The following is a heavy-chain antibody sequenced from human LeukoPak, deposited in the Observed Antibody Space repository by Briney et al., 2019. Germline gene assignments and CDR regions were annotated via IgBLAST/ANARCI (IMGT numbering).Heavy chain of an antibody. Sequence: GGSLRLSCAASGFTFSGYTMNWVRQAPGKGLEWVSSIGGNSSFVFYADSVKGRFTISRDNAKNSLYLQMNSLRVEDTAMYYCAIVQGESRDSRGQGTLVTVSS. CDR2: IGGNSSFV. CDR1: GFTFSGYT. V-gene: IGHV3-21*01. CDR3: AIVQGESRDS. D-gene: IGHD3-16*01. J-gene: IGHJ4*02.